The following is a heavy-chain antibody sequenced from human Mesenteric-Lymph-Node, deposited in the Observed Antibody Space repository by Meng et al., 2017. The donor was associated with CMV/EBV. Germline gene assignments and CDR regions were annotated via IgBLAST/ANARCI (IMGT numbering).Heavy chain of an antibody. CDR2: ITSGSGSYI. CDR3: TKEPDM. D-gene: IGHD1-14*01. Sequence: GESLKISCAASGFNFSSYNMNWVRQAPGKGLEWVSSITSGSGSYIYYADTVKGRFTISRDNAKNSLYLQMNSLRAEDTAVYYCTKEPDMWGQGTLVTVSS. V-gene: IGHV3-21*03. CDR1: GFNFSSYN. J-gene: IGHJ4*02.